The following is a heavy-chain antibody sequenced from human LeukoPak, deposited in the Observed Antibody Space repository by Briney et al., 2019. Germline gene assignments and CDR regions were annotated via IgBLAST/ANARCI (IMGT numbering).Heavy chain of an antibody. CDR1: GGSISSYY. CDR2: IYTSGST. CDR3: ARATGSSGWYSFGFNY. J-gene: IGHJ4*02. D-gene: IGHD6-19*01. V-gene: IGHV4-4*07. Sequence: PSETLSLTCTVSGGSISSYYWSWIRQPAGKGLEWIGRIYTSGSTNYNPSLKSRVTMSVDTSKNQFSPKLSSVTAADTAVYYCARATGSSGWYSFGFNYWGQGTLVTVSS.